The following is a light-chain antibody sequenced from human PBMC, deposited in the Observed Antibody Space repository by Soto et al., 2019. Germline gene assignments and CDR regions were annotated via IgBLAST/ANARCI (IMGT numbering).Light chain of an antibody. Sequence: QSALTQPASVSGSPGHSITISCTRASSSISTFDFVSWYHQHPGRAPKLLIYEVSNGPSGISNRFSGSKSGNTYSLTISGLQPEDEADYYCSSYITTSSRLFGSGTKLTVL. CDR3: SSYITTSSRL. CDR2: EVS. J-gene: IGLJ1*01. V-gene: IGLV2-14*01. CDR1: SSSISTFDF.